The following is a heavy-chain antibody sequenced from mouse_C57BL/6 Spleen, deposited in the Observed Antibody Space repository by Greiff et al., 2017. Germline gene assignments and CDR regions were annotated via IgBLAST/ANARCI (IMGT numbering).Heavy chain of an antibody. V-gene: IGHV1-55*01. CDR2: IYPGSGST. CDR1: GYTFTSYW. Sequence: QVQLQQPGAELVKPGASVKMSCKASGYTFTSYWITWVKQRPGQGLEWIGDIYPGSGSTNYNEKFKSKATLTVDTSSSTAYMQLSSLTSEDSAVYYCARGYYGSRGVWFAYWGQGTLVTVSA. D-gene: IGHD1-1*01. CDR3: ARGYYGSRGVWFAY. J-gene: IGHJ3*01.